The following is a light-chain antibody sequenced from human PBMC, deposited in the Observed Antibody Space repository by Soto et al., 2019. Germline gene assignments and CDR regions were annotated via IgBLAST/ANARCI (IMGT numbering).Light chain of an antibody. CDR3: NSYRDTDTFWV. J-gene: IGLJ3*02. V-gene: IGLV2-14*01. Sequence: QSVLTQPASVSGSPGQSITISCTGTSSDVGVYNHVSWYQQHPGKVPKLMIYEVSNRPSGVSGRFSGSKSGNTASLTISGLQAEDEADYYCNSYRDTDTFWVFGGGTQLTVL. CDR2: EVS. CDR1: SSDVGVYNH.